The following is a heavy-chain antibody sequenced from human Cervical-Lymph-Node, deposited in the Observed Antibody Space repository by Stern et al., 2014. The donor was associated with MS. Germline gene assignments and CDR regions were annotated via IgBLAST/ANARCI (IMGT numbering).Heavy chain of an antibody. J-gene: IGHJ6*02. D-gene: IGHD3-10*01. V-gene: IGHV1-69*09. CDR3: ARVRASAGVYYAMDV. CDR2: IIPMFGLT. CDR1: GGTFSSQT. Sequence: MQLVESGAEVKEPGSSVKVSCKASGGTFSSQTVAWVRQARGQGLQWMGTIIPMFGLTTYNQSFQDRIALTADKATGTAFLDLNSLTSDDAAVYYCARVRASAGVYYAMDVWGQGTPVIVSS.